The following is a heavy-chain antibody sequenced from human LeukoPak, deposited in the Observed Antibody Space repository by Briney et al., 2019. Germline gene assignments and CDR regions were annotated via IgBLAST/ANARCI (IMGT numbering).Heavy chain of an antibody. Sequence: GGSLRLSCAASGFTFSRYAMSWVRQAPGQGREWVSAMSGSGGSTYYADSVKGRFTIARDNSKNTLYLQMNSLRAEDTAVYYCAKDQTTKGYDYWGQGTLVTVSS. V-gene: IGHV3-23*01. D-gene: IGHD4-4*01. CDR2: MSGSGGST. CDR3: AKDQTTKGYDY. J-gene: IGHJ4*02. CDR1: GFTFSRYA.